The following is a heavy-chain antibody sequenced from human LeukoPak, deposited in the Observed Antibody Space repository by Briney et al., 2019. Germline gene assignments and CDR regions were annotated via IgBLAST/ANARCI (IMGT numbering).Heavy chain of an antibody. CDR3: ARRSLTYYFDY. V-gene: IGHV4-39*01. Sequence: PSETLSLTCTVSSDSISSSSYYWGWIRQPPGKGLEWIGNSYYSGSTYYNPSLKSRVTISVDTSKNQFSLKPCYVTSADTAIYYYARRSLTYYFDYWGQGTLVTVSS. D-gene: IGHD3-16*01. J-gene: IGHJ4*02. CDR1: SDSISSSSYY. CDR2: SYYSGST.